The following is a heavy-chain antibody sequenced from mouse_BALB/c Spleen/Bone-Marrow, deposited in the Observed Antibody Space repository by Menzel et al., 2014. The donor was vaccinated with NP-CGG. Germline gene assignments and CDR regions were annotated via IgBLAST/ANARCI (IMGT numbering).Heavy chain of an antibody. CDR2: INPESSTI. CDR1: GFDFSRYW. Sequence: EVKLMASGCGLVQPGGSLKLSCTASGFDFSRYWMCCVRQAPGKGLQWIGEINPESSTINYTPSLKDKFIISRDNAKNTLYLQVSKVRSEDTALYYCTRLTYYGLSDYWRQGTTLPVSS. J-gene: IGHJ2*01. D-gene: IGHD1-2*01. V-gene: IGHV4-1*02. CDR3: TRLTYYGLSDY.